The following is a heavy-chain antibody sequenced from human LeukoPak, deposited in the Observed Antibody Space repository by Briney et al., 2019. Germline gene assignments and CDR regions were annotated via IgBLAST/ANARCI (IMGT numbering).Heavy chain of an antibody. CDR3: ARVGARGDYTLDY. D-gene: IGHD4-17*01. CDR2: IYYSGST. Sequence: SETLSLTCTVSGGSISSYYWSWIRQPPGKGLEWIGYIYYSGSTNYNPSLKSRVTISVDTSKNQFSPKLSSVTAADTAVYYCARVGARGDYTLDYWGQGTLVTVSS. J-gene: IGHJ4*02. V-gene: IGHV4-59*01. CDR1: GGSISSYY.